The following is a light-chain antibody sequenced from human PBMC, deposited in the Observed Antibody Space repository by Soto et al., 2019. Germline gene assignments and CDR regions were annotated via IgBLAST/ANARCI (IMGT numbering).Light chain of an antibody. V-gene: IGKV3-15*01. J-gene: IGKJ1*01. CDR2: GAA. CDR3: QQYVTSRRT. Sequence: EIGMTHSQATLSVSTGERATLSCRASQSVFTSLAWYQQKPGQAPRLLNYGAATRATGIPARFSGSGFGTEFTLTISDLQSEDFAVYYCQQYVTSRRTFGPGTKVDI. CDR1: QSVFTS.